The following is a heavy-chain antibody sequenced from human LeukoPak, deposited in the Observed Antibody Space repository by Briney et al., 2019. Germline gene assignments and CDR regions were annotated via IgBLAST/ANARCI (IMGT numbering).Heavy chain of an antibody. D-gene: IGHD4-11*01. CDR1: GFSFSSYS. CDR2: ISSSSNYL. CDR3: ARDAFSKSDY. J-gene: IGHJ4*02. V-gene: IGHV3-21*01. Sequence: GGSLRLSCAASGFSFSSYSMSWVRQAPGKGLEWVSFISSSSNYLYYPDSVKGRFTISRDNAKNSLYLQMNSLRVEDTAVYYCARDAFSKSDYWGQGTLVTVSS.